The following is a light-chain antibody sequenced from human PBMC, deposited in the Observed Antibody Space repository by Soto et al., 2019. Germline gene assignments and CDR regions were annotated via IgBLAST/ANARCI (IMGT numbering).Light chain of an antibody. J-gene: IGKJ1*01. CDR3: LQYNASPWT. Sequence: DIQMTQYPSTLSGSVGDRVTITCRASQTISSWLAWYQQKPGKAPKLLIYKASTLKSGVPSRFSGSGSRTEFTLAISSLQPDDFATYYCLQYNASPWTFGQGTKVDI. V-gene: IGKV1-5*03. CDR1: QTISSW. CDR2: KAS.